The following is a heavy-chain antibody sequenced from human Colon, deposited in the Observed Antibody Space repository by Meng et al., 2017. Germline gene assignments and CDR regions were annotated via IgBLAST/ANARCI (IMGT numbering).Heavy chain of an antibody. CDR3: AGVSSSDWYGFGFDY. CDR2: IYHSGST. Sequence: SETLFLTCGVPGFSSSSSLYWGWIRQPPGEGLEWIGCIYHSGSTYYNPSLKSRVTRSVDTSKNQFSLTLTSVTAADAAVYYCAGVSSSDWYGFGFDYWGQGILVTGSS. D-gene: IGHD2-2*01. V-gene: IGHV4-38-2*01. CDR1: GFSSSSSLY. J-gene: IGHJ4*01.